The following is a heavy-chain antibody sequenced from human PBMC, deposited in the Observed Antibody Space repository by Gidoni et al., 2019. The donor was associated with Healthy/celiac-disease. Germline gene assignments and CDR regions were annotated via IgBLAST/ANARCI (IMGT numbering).Heavy chain of an antibody. CDR3: ARDNGYSSLYYYYYYYMDV. D-gene: IGHD6-13*01. J-gene: IGHJ6*03. CDR2: ISYDGSNK. CDR1: GFTFSSYA. V-gene: IGHV3-30-3*01. Sequence: QVQLVESGGGVVQPGRSLRLSCAAPGFTFSSYAMPWVRQAPGKGLEWVAVISYDGSNKYYADSVKGRFTISRDNSKNTLYLQMNSLRAEDTAVYYCARDNGYSSLYYYYYYYMDVWGKGTTVTVSS.